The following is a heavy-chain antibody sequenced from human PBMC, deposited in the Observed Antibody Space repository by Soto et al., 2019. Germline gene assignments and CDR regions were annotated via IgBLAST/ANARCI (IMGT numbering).Heavy chain of an antibody. V-gene: IGHV3-21*01. Sequence: KTGGSLRLSCGASGFAFRSYNMNWVRQAPGKGLEWVASISSGSSNIYYADSVKGRFTISRDNAKNSLYLQMDSLRAEDSAVYYCASTTVVAATFDFWGQGTLVTVSS. CDR1: GFAFRSYN. D-gene: IGHD2-15*01. J-gene: IGHJ4*02. CDR3: ASTTVVAATFDF. CDR2: ISSGSSNI.